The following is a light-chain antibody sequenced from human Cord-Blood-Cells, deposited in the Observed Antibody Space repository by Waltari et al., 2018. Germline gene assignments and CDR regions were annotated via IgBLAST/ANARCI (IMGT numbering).Light chain of an antibody. V-gene: IGKV1-39*01. CDR1: QSISSL. CDR3: QQSYSTPFT. CDR2: AAS. J-gene: IGKJ3*01. Sequence: DTQMTLSPSSLSASVGVTLTITCRASQSISSLLNWYLQKPWKAPKLLIYAASSLQSGVPSRFSGSGSGTDCTLTISSLQPEDFATYYCQQSYSTPFTFGPGTKVDI.